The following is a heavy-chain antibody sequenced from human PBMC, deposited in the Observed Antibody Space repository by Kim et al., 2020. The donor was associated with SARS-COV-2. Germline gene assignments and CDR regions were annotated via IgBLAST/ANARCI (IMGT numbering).Heavy chain of an antibody. CDR1: GGSIRNYY. CDR2: IYNTGGS. Sequence: SETLSLTCTAAGGSIRNYYWRWIRHSPGKALDWIRNIYNTGGSNYDTPRKSRVTISVDTTKNQFSLRLNSMTAADTAMYFCARSSRGAAAGFDYWGQGTL. J-gene: IGHJ4*02. V-gene: IGHV4-59*08. D-gene: IGHD6-13*01. CDR3: ARSSRGAAAGFDY.